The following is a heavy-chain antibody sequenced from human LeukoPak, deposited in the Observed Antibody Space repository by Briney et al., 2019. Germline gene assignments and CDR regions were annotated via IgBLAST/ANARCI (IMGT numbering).Heavy chain of an antibody. Sequence: SVKVSCKASGGTFSSYAISWVRQAPGQGLEWMGGIIPIFGTVNYAQKFQGRVTITADESTSTAYMELSSLRSEDTAVYYCARNLVVPAATYYYYYYGMDVWGKGTTVTVSS. V-gene: IGHV1-69*13. CDR1: GGTFSSYA. J-gene: IGHJ6*04. D-gene: IGHD2-2*01. CDR2: IIPIFGTV. CDR3: ARNLVVPAATYYYYYYGMDV.